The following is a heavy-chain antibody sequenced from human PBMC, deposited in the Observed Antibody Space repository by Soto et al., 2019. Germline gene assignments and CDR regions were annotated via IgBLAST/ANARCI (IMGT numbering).Heavy chain of an antibody. V-gene: IGHV1-46*01. CDR1: GYTFTSYY. D-gene: IGHD3-3*01. CDR3: TRVLYNFWSGYGMDI. J-gene: IGHJ6*02. CDR2: ITPNSGRT. Sequence: QEQLVQSGAEVKKPGASVTVSCKAFGYTFTSYYIHWVRQAPGQGLEWMGAITPNSGRTTSAQKFQGRVNMTRDTSTSTVFMELSSLRSDDTAIFYCTRVLYNFWSGYGMDIWGQGTTVTVSS.